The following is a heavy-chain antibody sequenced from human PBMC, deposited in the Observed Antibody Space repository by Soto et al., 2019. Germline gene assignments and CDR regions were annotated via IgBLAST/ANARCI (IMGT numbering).Heavy chain of an antibody. D-gene: IGHD4-17*01. CDR1: GEGITIYG. Sequence: GASVEVCCEACGEGITIYGSSWVQKATGQGLEWMGWISAYNGNTNYAQKLQGRVTMTTDTSTSTAYMELRSLRSDVTAVYYCARDSTVTTYYGMDVWGQGTTVTVSS. V-gene: IGHV1-18*01. CDR3: ARDSTVTTYYGMDV. J-gene: IGHJ6*02. CDR2: ISAYNGNT.